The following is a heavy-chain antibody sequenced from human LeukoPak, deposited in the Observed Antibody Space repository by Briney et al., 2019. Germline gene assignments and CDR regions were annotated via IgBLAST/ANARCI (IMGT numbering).Heavy chain of an antibody. D-gene: IGHD3-10*01. J-gene: IGHJ3*02. CDR2: INHSGST. CDR1: GGSFSGYY. Sequence: SETLSLTCAVYGGSFSGYYWSWIRQPPGKGLEWIGEINHSGSTYYNPSLKSRVTISVDTSKNQFSLKLSSVTAADTAVYYCARSLYYYGSDSLDIWGPGTVVTVSS. V-gene: IGHV4-34*01. CDR3: ARSLYYYGSDSLDI.